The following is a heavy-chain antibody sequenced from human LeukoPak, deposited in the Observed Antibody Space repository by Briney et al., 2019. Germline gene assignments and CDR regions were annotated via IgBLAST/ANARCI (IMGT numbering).Heavy chain of an antibody. CDR3: ARDSRGYDYGFDY. CDR2: IYHSGST. CDR1: GYSISSGYY. D-gene: IGHD5-12*01. Sequence: SETLSLTCAVSGYSISSGYYWGWIRQPPGKGLEWIGGIYHSGSTYYNPSLKSRVTISVDTSKNQFTMKLSSVTAADTAVYYCARDSRGYDYGFDYWGQRTLVTVSS. J-gene: IGHJ4*02. V-gene: IGHV4-38-2*02.